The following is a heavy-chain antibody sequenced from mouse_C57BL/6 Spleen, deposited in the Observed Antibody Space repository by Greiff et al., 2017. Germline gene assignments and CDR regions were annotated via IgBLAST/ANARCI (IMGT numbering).Heavy chain of an antibody. V-gene: IGHV1-81*01. CDR3: ARFEGNYEMDY. CDR2: IYPRSGNT. D-gene: IGHD2-1*01. CDR1: GYTFTSYG. Sequence: VQLQESGAELARPGASVKLSCKASGYTFTSYGISWVKQRTGQGLEWIGEIYPRSGNTYYNEKFKGKATLTADKSSSTAYMELRSLTSEDSAVYFCARFEGNYEMDYWGQGTSVTVSS. J-gene: IGHJ4*01.